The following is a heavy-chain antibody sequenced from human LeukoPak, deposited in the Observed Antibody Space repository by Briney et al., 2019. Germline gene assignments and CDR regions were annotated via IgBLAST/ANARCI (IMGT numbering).Heavy chain of an antibody. CDR3: ARTLGPKIQGYYYYYIDV. Sequence: PSETLSLPCTVSGGSISSYHWSWIRQPAGKGLEWIGRIYNSGSTSSNPSLKSRVTMSLDTSKNQFSLKLSSLTAADTAVYYCARTLGPKIQGYYYYYIDVWGKGTTVTVSS. V-gene: IGHV4-4*07. CDR2: IYNSGST. CDR1: GGSISSYH. J-gene: IGHJ6*03. D-gene: IGHD5-18*01.